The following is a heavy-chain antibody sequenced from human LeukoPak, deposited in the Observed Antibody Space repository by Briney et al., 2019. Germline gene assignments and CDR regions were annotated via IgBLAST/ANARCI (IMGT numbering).Heavy chain of an antibody. Sequence: SETLSLTCTVSGGSISSSSYYWGWIRQPPGKGLEWIGSIYYSGSTYYNPSLKSRVTISVDTSKNQFSLKLSPVTAADTAVYYCARSYDSSGYYSEVYDWFDPWGQGTLVTVSS. V-gene: IGHV4-39*07. J-gene: IGHJ5*02. CDR1: GGSISSSSYY. D-gene: IGHD3-22*01. CDR3: ARSYDSSGYYSEVYDWFDP. CDR2: IYYSGST.